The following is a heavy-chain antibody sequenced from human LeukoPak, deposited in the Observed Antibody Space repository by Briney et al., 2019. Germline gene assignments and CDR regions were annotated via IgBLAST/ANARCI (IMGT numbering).Heavy chain of an antibody. CDR3: ARQSRETTVTTWFDP. Sequence: GESLKISCKGSGYRFTSYWIGWVRQMPGNGLEWMGIIYPGDSDTRYSPSFQGQVTISADTSISTDYLQWSSLKVSDTAMYYCARQSRETTVTTWFDPWGHGTLVTVSS. V-gene: IGHV5-51*01. CDR2: IYPGDSDT. J-gene: IGHJ5*02. D-gene: IGHD4-17*01. CDR1: GYRFTSYW.